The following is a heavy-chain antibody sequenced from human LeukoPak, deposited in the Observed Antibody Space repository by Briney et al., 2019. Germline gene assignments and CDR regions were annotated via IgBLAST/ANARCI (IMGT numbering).Heavy chain of an antibody. CDR3: ARDRGWNYGNYYYYMAV. J-gene: IGHJ6*03. Sequence: SETLSLTCIVSGDSISTYFWSWVRQPAGKGLEWIGRVYSDGSTNYNPSLKSRVSMSMDTSNNQVFLSLSSLTAADTAIYYCARDRGWNYGNYYYYMAVWGKGTTVTVSS. CDR1: GDSISTYF. V-gene: IGHV4-4*07. CDR2: VYSDGST. D-gene: IGHD1-7*01.